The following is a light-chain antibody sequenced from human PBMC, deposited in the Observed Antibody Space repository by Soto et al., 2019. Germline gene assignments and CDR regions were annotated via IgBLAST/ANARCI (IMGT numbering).Light chain of an antibody. Sequence: EIVLTQSPGTLSLSPGERATLSCRASQSVSSSYLAWYQQKPGQAPRLLIYGASSRATGIPDRFSGSGSGTDFTLTISRLEPEDFAVDYCQQYGTSRAFGLGTKVEIK. CDR3: QQYGTSRA. CDR1: QSVSSSY. V-gene: IGKV3-20*01. CDR2: GAS. J-gene: IGKJ1*01.